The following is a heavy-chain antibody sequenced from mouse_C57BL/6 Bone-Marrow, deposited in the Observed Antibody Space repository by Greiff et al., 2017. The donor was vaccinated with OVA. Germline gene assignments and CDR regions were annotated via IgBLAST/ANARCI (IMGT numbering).Heavy chain of an antibody. D-gene: IGHD2-1*01. J-gene: IGHJ4*01. V-gene: IGHV1-52*01. CDR3: AKGFYYPYDY. Sequence: QVQLQQPGAELVRPGSSVKLSCKASGYTFTSYRMHWVKQRPIQGLEWIGNIDPSDSETHYNQKFKDKATLTVDKSSSTAYMQLSSLTSEDSAVYYCAKGFYYPYDYWGQGTSVTVSS. CDR2: IDPSDSET. CDR1: GYTFTSYR.